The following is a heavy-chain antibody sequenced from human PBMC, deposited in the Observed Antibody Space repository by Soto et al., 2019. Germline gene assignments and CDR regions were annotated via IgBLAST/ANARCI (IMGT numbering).Heavy chain of an antibody. V-gene: IGHV3-23*01. CDR1: GFTFSYYG. CDR3: ARRGPSSTSSGEDY. CDR2: ISAGGGTTT. Sequence: EVQLLESGGALVQPGGSLRLSCVASGFTFSYYGMSWVRQAPGKGLGWVSVISAGGGTTTYYAHSVKGCFNISRNNPKNPLFLQMNTLTVDDTAIYYCARRGPSSTSSGEDYWGQGTLVTVSS. D-gene: IGHD6-6*01. J-gene: IGHJ4*02.